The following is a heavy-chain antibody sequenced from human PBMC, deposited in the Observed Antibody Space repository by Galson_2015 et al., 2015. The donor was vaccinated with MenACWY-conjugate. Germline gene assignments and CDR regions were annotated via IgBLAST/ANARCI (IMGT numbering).Heavy chain of an antibody. D-gene: IGHD5-24*01. J-gene: IGHJ4*02. Sequence: SVKVSCKAPGYMFTGYNIHWVRQAPGQGLEWMGFIRPSAAETDYAQKFQGRGTVTRDTSTGTVYMHLSSLRSEDTAVYYCARARTTGYIGDYFDYWGQGTLVTVSS. V-gene: IGHV1-46*01. CDR3: ARARTTGYIGDYFDY. CDR2: IRPSAAET. CDR1: GYMFTGYN.